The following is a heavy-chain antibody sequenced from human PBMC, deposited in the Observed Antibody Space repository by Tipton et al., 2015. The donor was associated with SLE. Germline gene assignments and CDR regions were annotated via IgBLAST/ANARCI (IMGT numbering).Heavy chain of an antibody. CDR1: GFTFSSYA. J-gene: IGHJ4*02. V-gene: IGHV3-48*01. Sequence: SLRLSCEASGFTFSSYAMIWVRQAPGKGLEWVAYISHSSSTMFYADSLKGRFTISRDNSENTLYQQMNSLRVEDTAVYYCASSVSTAGTDWGQGTLVTVSS. CDR2: ISHSSSTM. CDR3: ASSVSTAGTD. D-gene: IGHD1-1*01.